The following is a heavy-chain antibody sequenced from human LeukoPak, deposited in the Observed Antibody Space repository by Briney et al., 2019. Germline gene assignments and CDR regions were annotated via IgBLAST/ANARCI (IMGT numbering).Heavy chain of an antibody. V-gene: IGHV3-30-3*01. CDR3: ARDIYDSSGYGGDY. J-gene: IGHJ4*02. D-gene: IGHD3-22*01. Sequence: GGSLRLSRAASGFTFSSYAMHWVRQAPGKGLEWVAVISYDGSNKYYADSVKGRFTISRDNSKNTLYLQMNSLRAEDTAVYYCARDIYDSSGYGGDYWGQGTLVTVSS. CDR2: ISYDGSNK. CDR1: GFTFSSYA.